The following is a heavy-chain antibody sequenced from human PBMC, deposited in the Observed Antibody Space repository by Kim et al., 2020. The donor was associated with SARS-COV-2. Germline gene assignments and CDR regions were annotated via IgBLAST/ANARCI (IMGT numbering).Heavy chain of an antibody. CDR3: ARDREDYDAFDI. Sequence: GGSLRLSCAASGFTFSSYSMNWVRQAPGKGLEWFSSISSSSSYIYYADSVKGRFTISRDNAKNSLYLQMNSLRAEDTAVYYCARDREDYDAFDIWGQGTMVTVSS. CDR1: GFTFSSYS. V-gene: IGHV3-21*01. J-gene: IGHJ3*02. CDR2: ISSSSSYI. D-gene: IGHD4-17*01.